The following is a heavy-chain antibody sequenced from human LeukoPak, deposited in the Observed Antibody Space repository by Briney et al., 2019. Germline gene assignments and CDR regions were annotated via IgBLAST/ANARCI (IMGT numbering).Heavy chain of an antibody. Sequence: GGSLRLSCAASGFTVSSNYMSWVRQAPGKGLEWVSVIYSGGSTYYADSVKGRFTISRHNSKNTLYLQMNSLRAEDTAVYYCARGNSGSYLGYYYYGMDVWGQGTTVTVSS. J-gene: IGHJ6*02. D-gene: IGHD1-26*01. V-gene: IGHV3-53*04. CDR1: GFTVSSNY. CDR2: IYSGGST. CDR3: ARGNSGSYLGYYYYGMDV.